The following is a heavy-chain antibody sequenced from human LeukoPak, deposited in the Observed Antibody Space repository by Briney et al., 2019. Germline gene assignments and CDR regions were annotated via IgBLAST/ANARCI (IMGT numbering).Heavy chain of an antibody. CDR3: ARHSTVTTEAPHDY. V-gene: IGHV5-10-1*01. Sequence: GESLKISCKASGHSFTNHWIGWVRQMPGIGLEWMGRIDPSDSYTNYSPSFQGHVTISADKSISTAYLQWSSLKASDTAMYYCARHSTVTTEAPHDYWGQGTLVTVSS. D-gene: IGHD4-17*01. CDR1: GHSFTNHW. J-gene: IGHJ4*02. CDR2: IDPSDSYT.